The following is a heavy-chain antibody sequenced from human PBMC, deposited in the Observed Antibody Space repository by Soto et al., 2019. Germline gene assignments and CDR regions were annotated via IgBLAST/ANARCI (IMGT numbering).Heavy chain of an antibody. CDR2: ISYDGSNK. CDR1: GFTFSSYA. V-gene: IGHV3-30-3*01. J-gene: IGHJ3*02. Sequence: QVQVVESGGGVVQPGRSLRLSCAASGFTFSSYAMHWVRQAPGKGLEWVSVISYDGSNKYYADSVKGRFTISRDNSKKALYLKMNSLRAEDTAVYYCARDGDEGAFDIWGQGTMVTVSS. CDR3: ARDGDEGAFDI.